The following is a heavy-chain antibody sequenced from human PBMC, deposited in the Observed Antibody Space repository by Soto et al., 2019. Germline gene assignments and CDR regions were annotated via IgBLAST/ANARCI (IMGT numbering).Heavy chain of an antibody. V-gene: IGHV1-69*04. J-gene: IGHJ4*02. D-gene: IGHD3-10*01. CDR2: VNPILSMS. CDR1: GDTFSFYS. CDR3: ATSYGSGYRAFDY. Sequence: QVQLMQSGAEVKRPGSSVKVSCKASGDTFSFYSINWVRQAPGLGLEWMGRVNPILSMSNYAQRFQGRVTLTXDXTTSTAYMELSGLRSEDTAMYYCATSYGSGYRAFDYWGQGALVTVSS.